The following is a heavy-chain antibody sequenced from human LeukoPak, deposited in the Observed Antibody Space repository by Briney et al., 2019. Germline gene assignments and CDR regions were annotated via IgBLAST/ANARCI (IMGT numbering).Heavy chain of an antibody. CDR3: ATSSDWAFDH. J-gene: IGHJ4*02. V-gene: IGHV3-7*01. CDR1: GFTFRNSW. CDR2: IRPDGGQE. D-gene: IGHD6-19*01. Sequence: GGSLRLSCAASGFTFRNSWMTWVRQAPGKGLEWVANIRPDGGQEQYADSLEGRITISRDNVRNSLFLQLNSLSTEDTAAYFCATSSDWAFDHWGQGTLVTVSS.